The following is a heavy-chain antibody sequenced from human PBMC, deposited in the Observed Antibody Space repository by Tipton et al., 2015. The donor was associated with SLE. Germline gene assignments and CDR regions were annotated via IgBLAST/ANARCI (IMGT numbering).Heavy chain of an antibody. CDR2: IYYSGST. V-gene: IGHV4-59*01. CDR3: AREAGSGDFDY. Sequence: TLSLTCTVSGGSISSYYWSWIRQPPGKGLEWIGYIYYSGSTNYNPSLKSRVTISVDTSKNQFSLKLSSVTAADTAVYYCAREAGSGDFDYWGQGTLVTVSS. D-gene: IGHD1-26*01. J-gene: IGHJ4*02. CDR1: GGSISSYY.